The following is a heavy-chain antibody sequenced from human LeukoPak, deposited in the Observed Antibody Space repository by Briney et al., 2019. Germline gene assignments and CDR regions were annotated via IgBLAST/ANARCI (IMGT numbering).Heavy chain of an antibody. Sequence: SETLSLTCTVSGGSISSYYWSWIRQPPGKGLEWIGYIYYSGSTNDNPSLKSRVTISVDTSKNQFSLKLSSVTAADTAVYYCASVRDSSGYYYRGAFDIWGQGTMVTVSS. D-gene: IGHD3-22*01. J-gene: IGHJ3*02. CDR1: GGSISSYY. CDR2: IYYSGST. CDR3: ASVRDSSGYYYRGAFDI. V-gene: IGHV4-59*08.